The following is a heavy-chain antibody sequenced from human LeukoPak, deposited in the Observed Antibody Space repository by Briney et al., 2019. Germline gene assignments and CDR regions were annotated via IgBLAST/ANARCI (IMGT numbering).Heavy chain of an antibody. V-gene: IGHV1-69*06. Sequence: ASVKVSCKASGGTFSSYAISWVRQAPGQGLEWMGGIIPIFGTANYAQKFQGRVTITADKSTSTAYMELSSLRSEDTAVYYCARAFTGYSYSFGYWGQGTLVTASS. D-gene: IGHD5-18*01. J-gene: IGHJ4*02. CDR2: IIPIFGTA. CDR3: ARAFTGYSYSFGY. CDR1: GGTFSSYA.